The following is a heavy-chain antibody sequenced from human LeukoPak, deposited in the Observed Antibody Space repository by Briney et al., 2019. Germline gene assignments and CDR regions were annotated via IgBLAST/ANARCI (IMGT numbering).Heavy chain of an antibody. CDR2: INHSGST. CDR1: GGSISSYY. D-gene: IGHD3-10*01. CDR3: ARGPLGSSGSYYKSYYFDY. J-gene: IGHJ4*02. Sequence: PSETLSLTCTVSGGSISSYYWSWIRQPAGKGLEWIGEINHSGSTNYNPSLKSRVTISVDTSKNQFSLKLSSVTAADTAVYYCARGPLGSSGSYYKSYYFDYWGQGTLVTVSS. V-gene: IGHV4-34*01.